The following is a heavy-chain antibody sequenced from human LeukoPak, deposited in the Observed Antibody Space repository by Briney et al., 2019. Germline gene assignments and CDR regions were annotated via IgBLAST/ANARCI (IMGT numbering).Heavy chain of an antibody. CDR2: ISYDGSNK. D-gene: IGHD3-10*01. J-gene: IGHJ4*02. CDR3: ARDPVVRGVMAESFDY. V-gene: IGHV3-30-3*01. CDR1: GFTFSSYA. Sequence: GRSLRLSCAASGFTFSSYAMHWVRQAPGKGLEWVAVISYDGSNKYYADSVKGRFTISRDNSKNTLYLQMNSLRAEDTAVYYCARDPVVRGVMAESFDYWGQGTLVTVSS.